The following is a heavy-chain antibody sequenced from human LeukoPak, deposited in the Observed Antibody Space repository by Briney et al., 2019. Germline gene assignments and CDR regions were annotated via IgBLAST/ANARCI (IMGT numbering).Heavy chain of an antibody. CDR2: ISGSGGST. CDR1: GFTFSSYA. V-gene: IGHV3-23*01. D-gene: IGHD6-19*01. J-gene: IGHJ4*02. Sequence: GGSLRLSCAASGFTFSSYAMSWVRQAPGKGLEWVSAISGSGGSTYYADSVKGRFTISRDNSKNTLYLQMNSLRAEDTAVYYCAKDFYPGIAVAGLFDYWGQGTLVTVSS. CDR3: AKDFYPGIAVAGLFDY.